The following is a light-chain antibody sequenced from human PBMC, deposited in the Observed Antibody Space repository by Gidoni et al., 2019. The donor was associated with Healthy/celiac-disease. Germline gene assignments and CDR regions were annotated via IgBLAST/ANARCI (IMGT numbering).Light chain of an antibody. J-gene: IGLJ1*01. CDR1: SSDVGDYNY. CDR3: SSYAGTFWV. CDR2: EVS. Sequence: QPALTQPPSAAGSPAQSVTISCTGNSSDVGDYNYVSWYQQHPGKAPKLMIYEVSHRPSGVPDRCSGSKSGNTASLTVSGLQDEDEADYYCSSYAGTFWVFGAGTKVTVL. V-gene: IGLV2-8*01.